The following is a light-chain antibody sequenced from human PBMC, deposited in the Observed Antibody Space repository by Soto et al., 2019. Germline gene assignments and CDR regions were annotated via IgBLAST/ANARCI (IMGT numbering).Light chain of an antibody. V-gene: IGLV2-11*01. CDR2: DVS. CDR1: SSDVGGYNY. Sequence: QSALTQPPSASGSPGQSLTISCTGTSSDVGGYNYVSWYQQHPGKAPKLMIYDVSKRPSGVPDRFSGSKSGNTASLTISGLQAEDEADYYCCSFAGSYTLYVLVTGTKVTVL. J-gene: IGLJ1*01. CDR3: CSFAGSYTLYV.